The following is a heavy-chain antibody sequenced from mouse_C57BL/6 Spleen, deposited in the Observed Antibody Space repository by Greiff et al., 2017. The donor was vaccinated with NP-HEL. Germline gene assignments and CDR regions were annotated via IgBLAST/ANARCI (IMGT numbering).Heavy chain of an antibody. D-gene: IGHD2-1*01. V-gene: IGHV1-59*01. Sequence: VQLQQPGAELVRPGTSVKLSCKASGYTFTSYWMHWVKQRPGHGLEWIGVIVPSDSYTNYNQKFKGKATLTVDTSSSTAYMQLSSLTSEDSAVYYCARSIYCNSWFAYWGQGTLVTVSA. J-gene: IGHJ3*01. CDR2: IVPSDSYT. CDR3: ARSIYCNSWFAY. CDR1: GYTFTSYW.